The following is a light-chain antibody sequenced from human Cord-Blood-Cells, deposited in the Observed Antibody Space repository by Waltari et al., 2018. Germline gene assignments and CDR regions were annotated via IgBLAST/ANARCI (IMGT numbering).Light chain of an antibody. J-gene: IGLJ3*02. V-gene: IGLV1-47*01. CDR3: AAWDDSLSGDWV. CDR2: RNN. CDR1: SSNIGSNY. Sequence: QSVLTQPPSASGTPGQRVTISCSGSSSNIGSNYLSWYQQPPGTAPKLLIYRNNQRPSGVPDRFSGSKSGTSASLAISGLRSEDEADYYCAAWDDSLSGDWVFGGGTKLTVL.